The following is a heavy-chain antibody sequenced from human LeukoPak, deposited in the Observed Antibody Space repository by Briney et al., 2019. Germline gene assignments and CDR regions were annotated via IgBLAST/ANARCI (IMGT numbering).Heavy chain of an antibody. Sequence: PSGTLSLTCTVSGDSIDSLDLWSWVRQPPGKGLEWIGEMYLSGTTHSNPSVKSRVTISIDKSKNQFFLNLSSVTAADTTVYYCAGLVGRYSSGLYYYYFDYWGQGTLVTVSS. CDR1: GDSIDSLDL. J-gene: IGHJ4*02. D-gene: IGHD3-22*01. V-gene: IGHV4-4*02. CDR3: AGLVGRYSSGLYYYYFDY. CDR2: MYLSGTT.